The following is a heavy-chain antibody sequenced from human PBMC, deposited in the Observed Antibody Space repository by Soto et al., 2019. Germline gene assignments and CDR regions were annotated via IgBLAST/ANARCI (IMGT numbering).Heavy chain of an antibody. V-gene: IGHV1-69*18. Sequence: QVHLVQSGAEVRKPGSSVKVSCKTSGGTFSTYTIYWVRQAPGQGLEWMGRIIPLFGTTRYAQNFQERVTITAEETTTATYMGLSSLRAEGTALEYWARRLDARAAEGFDVWGEGTAVTVSA. CDR2: IIPLFGTT. CDR1: GGTFSTYT. D-gene: IGHD2-8*01. J-gene: IGHJ3*01. CDR3: ARRLDARAAEGFDV.